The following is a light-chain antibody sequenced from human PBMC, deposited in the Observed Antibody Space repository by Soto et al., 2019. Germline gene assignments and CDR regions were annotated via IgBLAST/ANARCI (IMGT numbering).Light chain of an antibody. CDR2: DVT. CDR1: SSDVGGYNY. V-gene: IGLV2-14*03. Sequence: QSALTQPASLSGSPGQSITISCTGTSSDVGGYNYVSRYQQQPGKVPKLIIYDVTNRPSWVSNRFSGSKSGNTASLTISGIPAEYEPDYYCTSYRRGSTVIFGGGTKLTV. J-gene: IGLJ2*01. CDR3: TSYRRGSTVI.